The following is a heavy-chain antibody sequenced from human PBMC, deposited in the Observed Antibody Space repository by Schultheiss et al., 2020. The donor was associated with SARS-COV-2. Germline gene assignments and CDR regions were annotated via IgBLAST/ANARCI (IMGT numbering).Heavy chain of an antibody. V-gene: IGHV4-4*07. CDR3: ARAVPTGSGGGP. Sequence: SQTLSLTCTVSGGSISSYYWSWIRQPPGKGLEWIGSIYTSGSTNYNPSLKSRVTISVDTSKNQFSLKLSSVTAADTAVYYCARAVPTGSGGGPWGQGTLVTVSS. J-gene: IGHJ5*02. CDR2: IYTSGST. D-gene: IGHD3-10*01. CDR1: GGSISSYY.